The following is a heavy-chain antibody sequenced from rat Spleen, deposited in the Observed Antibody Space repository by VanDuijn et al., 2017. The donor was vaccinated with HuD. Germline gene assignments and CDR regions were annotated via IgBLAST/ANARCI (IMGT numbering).Heavy chain of an antibody. Sequence: EVQLQESGPGLVKPSQSLSLTCSVTGYSITSSYRWNWIRKFPGNKLEWMGYINSEGTTNYNPSLKSRISITRDTSKNQFFLQLNSVTTEDTATYYCARHILRVSYFDYWGQGVMVTVSS. V-gene: IGHV3-3*01. CDR3: ARHILRVSYFDY. CDR2: INSEGTT. J-gene: IGHJ2*01. CDR1: GYSITSSYR. D-gene: IGHD1-7*01.